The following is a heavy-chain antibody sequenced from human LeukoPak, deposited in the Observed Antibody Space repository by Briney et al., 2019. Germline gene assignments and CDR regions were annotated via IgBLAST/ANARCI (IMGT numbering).Heavy chain of an antibody. V-gene: IGHV3-23*01. CDR3: AKRDKYQLPQSYYYYGMDV. CDR1: GFTFSSYA. CDR2: ISGSGGST. Sequence: GGSLRLSCAASGFTFSSYAMSWVRQAPGKGLEWVSAISGSGGSTYYADSVKGRFTISRDNSKNTLYLQMNSLRAEDTAVYYCAKRDKYQLPQSYYYYGMDVWGQGTTVTVSS. J-gene: IGHJ6*02. D-gene: IGHD2-2*01.